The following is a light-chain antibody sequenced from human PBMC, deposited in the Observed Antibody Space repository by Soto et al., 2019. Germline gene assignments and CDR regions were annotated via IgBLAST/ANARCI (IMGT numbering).Light chain of an antibody. CDR3: TSYSRYSVLV. J-gene: IGLJ3*02. CDR2: EVS. Sequence: QSVLTQPASVSGSPGQSITISCTGTSSDIGGYKYASWYQQHPGKAPKLIIFEVSNRPSGVSDRFSGSNSGNTASLTISGLQAEDEADYYCTSYSRYSVLVFGGGTKVTVL. V-gene: IGLV2-14*01. CDR1: SSDIGGYKY.